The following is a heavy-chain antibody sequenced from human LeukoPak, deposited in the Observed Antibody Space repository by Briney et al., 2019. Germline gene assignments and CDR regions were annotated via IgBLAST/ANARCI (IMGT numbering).Heavy chain of an antibody. J-gene: IGHJ6*03. Sequence: ASVKVSCKASGYTFTGYYMHWVRQAPGQGLEWMGWINPNSGGTNYAQKFQGRVTMTRDTSISTAYMELSSLRSEDTAVYYCARGPPYYYYMDVWGKGTTVTVSS. V-gene: IGHV1-2*02. CDR3: ARGPPYYYYMDV. CDR1: GYTFTGYY. CDR2: INPNSGGT.